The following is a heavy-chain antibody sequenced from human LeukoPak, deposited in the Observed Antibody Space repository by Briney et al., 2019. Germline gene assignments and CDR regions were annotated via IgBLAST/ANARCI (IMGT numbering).Heavy chain of an antibody. CDR1: GLTFSSYA. V-gene: IGHV3-7*05. Sequence: PGGSLRLSCGDSGLTFSSYAMSWVRQAPGRGLEWVANIDQSGGRNNYVDSVKGRFTISRDNAKNSLFLEMSSLRADDTAVYFCARDVEGGTFDIWGQGTTVTVSS. CDR3: ARDVEGGTFDI. J-gene: IGHJ3*02. CDR2: IDQSGGRN. D-gene: IGHD3-16*01.